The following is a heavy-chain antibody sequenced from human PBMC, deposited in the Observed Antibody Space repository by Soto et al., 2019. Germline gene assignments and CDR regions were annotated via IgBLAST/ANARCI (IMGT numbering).Heavy chain of an antibody. D-gene: IGHD2-15*01. V-gene: IGHV3-23*01. CDR3: AKEEPCSLYCARGGHLSY. J-gene: IGHJ4*02. Sequence: EVQLLESGGGLVQPGGSLRLSCAASAFTFSAYAVTWVRQAPGMGLEWVSTISGSGSDTWFADSVKGRFPISRDNSKNTLYLQMSSLRVEDTAFYYCAKEEPCSLYCARGGHLSYWGRGTLVTVSS. CDR1: AFTFSAYA. CDR2: ISGSGSDT.